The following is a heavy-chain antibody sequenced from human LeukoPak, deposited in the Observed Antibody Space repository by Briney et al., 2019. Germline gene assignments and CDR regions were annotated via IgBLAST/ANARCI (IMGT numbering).Heavy chain of an antibody. V-gene: IGHV3-23*01. J-gene: IGHJ6*04. Sequence: PGGTLRLSCAASAFIFDNYAMNWVRQAPGKGLEWVSAISGSGVRTYYADSVRGRFTISRDNAKNSLYLQMNSLRAEDTAVYYCAELGITMIGGVWGKGTTVTISS. CDR3: AELGITMIGGV. D-gene: IGHD3-10*02. CDR2: ISGSGVRT. CDR1: AFIFDNYA.